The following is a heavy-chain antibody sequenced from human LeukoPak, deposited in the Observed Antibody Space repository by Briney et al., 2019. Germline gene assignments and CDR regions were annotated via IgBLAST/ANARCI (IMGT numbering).Heavy chain of an antibody. V-gene: IGHV4-34*01. Sequence: SETLSLTCAVYGGSFSGYYWSWIRQPPGKGLEWIGEINHSGSTNYNPSLKSRVTISVDTSKNQFSLKLSSVTAADTAVYYCARFYGYYGMDVWGQGTMVTVSS. J-gene: IGHJ6*02. CDR1: GGSFSGYY. CDR2: INHSGST. CDR3: ARFYGYYGMDV. D-gene: IGHD4-17*01.